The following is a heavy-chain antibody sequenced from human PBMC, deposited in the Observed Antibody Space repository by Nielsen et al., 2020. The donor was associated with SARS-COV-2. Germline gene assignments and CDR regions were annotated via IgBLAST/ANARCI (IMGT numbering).Heavy chain of an antibody. CDR1: GDSIRNSRYY. J-gene: IGHJ6*02. Sequence: SETLSLTCSVSGDSIRNSRYYWTWVRQPPGRGPEWIGNIHYTGSANYSPSLKRRLSMSLEASRNQFSLSVKSMTAADSAEYYCVRDTLAHGLDVWGQGITVTVSS. CDR2: IHYTGSA. CDR3: VRDTLAHGLDV. V-gene: IGHV4-31*03.